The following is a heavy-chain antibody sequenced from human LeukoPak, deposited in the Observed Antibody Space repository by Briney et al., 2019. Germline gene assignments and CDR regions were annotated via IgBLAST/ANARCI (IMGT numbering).Heavy chain of an antibody. D-gene: IGHD6-13*01. V-gene: IGHV3-7*05. Sequence: HPGGSLRLSCAASGFTFSSYWMSWVRQAPGKGLEWVANIKQDGSEKYYVDSVKGRFTISRDNAKNSLYLQMNSLRAEDTAVYYCARDVGEGRQQPPFNWGQGTLVTVSS. CDR2: IKQDGSEK. CDR3: ARDVGEGRQQPPFN. J-gene: IGHJ4*02. CDR1: GFTFSSYW.